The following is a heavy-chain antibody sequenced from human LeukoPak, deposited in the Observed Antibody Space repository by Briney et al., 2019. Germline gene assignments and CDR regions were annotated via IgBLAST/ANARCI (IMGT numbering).Heavy chain of an antibody. V-gene: IGHV1-46*01. J-gene: IGHJ4*02. Sequence: GASVKVSCKASGYTFTSYYMHWVRQAPGQGLEWKGIINPSGGSTSYAQKFQGRVTMTRDTSTSTVYMELSSLRSEGTAVYYCARDSSYYYDSSGYSGFDYWGQGTLVTVSS. CDR2: INPSGGST. CDR1: GYTFTSYY. CDR3: ARDSSYYYDSSGYSGFDY. D-gene: IGHD3-22*01.